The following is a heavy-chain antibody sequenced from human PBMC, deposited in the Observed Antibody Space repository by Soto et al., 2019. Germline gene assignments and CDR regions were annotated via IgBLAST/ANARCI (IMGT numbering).Heavy chain of an antibody. CDR2: ISSSSSYI. CDR3: ARDGGLYYDFWSGYYSRINWFDP. CDR1: GFTFSSYS. D-gene: IGHD3-3*01. J-gene: IGHJ5*02. V-gene: IGHV3-21*01. Sequence: KTGGSLRLSCAASGFTFSSYSMNWVRQAPGKGLEWVSSISSSSSYIYYADSVKGRFTISRDNAKNSLYLQMNSLRAEDTAVYYCARDGGLYYDFWSGYYSRINWFDPWGQGTLVTVSS.